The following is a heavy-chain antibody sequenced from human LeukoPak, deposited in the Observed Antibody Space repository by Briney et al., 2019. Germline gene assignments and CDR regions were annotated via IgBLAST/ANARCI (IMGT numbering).Heavy chain of an antibody. Sequence: GGSLRLSCAASGFTFSSYSMNWVRQAPGKGLEWVSYISSISSAINYADSAKGRFTISRDNAKNSLYLQMNSLRDEDTAVYYCAADYCSGGSCYNGYYGMDVWGQGTTVTVSS. V-gene: IGHV3-48*02. CDR1: GFTFSSYS. CDR2: ISSISSAI. J-gene: IGHJ6*02. D-gene: IGHD2-15*01. CDR3: AADYCSGGSCYNGYYGMDV.